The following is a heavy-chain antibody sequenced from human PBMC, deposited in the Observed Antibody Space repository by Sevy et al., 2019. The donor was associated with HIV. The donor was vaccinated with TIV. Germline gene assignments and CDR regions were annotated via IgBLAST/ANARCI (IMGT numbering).Heavy chain of an antibody. D-gene: IGHD6-13*01. CDR2: ISWDGGST. J-gene: IGHJ6*02. CDR3: AKSGIAAAGTPDYYYYGMDV. CDR1: GFTFDDYT. Sequence: GGSLRLSCAASGFTFDDYTMHWVRQAPGKGLEWVSLISWDGGSTYYADSVKGRFTISRDISKNSLYLQMNSLRTEDTALYYCAKSGIAAAGTPDYYYYGMDVWGQGTTVTVSS. V-gene: IGHV3-43*01.